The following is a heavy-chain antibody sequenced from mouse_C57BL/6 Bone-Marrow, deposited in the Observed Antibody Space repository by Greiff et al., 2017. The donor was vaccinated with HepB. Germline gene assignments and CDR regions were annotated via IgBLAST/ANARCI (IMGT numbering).Heavy chain of an antibody. D-gene: IGHD2-5*01. CDR2: IGPANGNT. J-gene: IGHJ4*01. CDR3: AREESNYPLMDY. V-gene: IGHV14-3*01. CDR1: GFTITNTY. Sequence: VQLKQSVAELVRPGASVNLSCTASGFTITNTYMHWVNQGPEQGLEWIGMIGPANGNTKYASKFQVKATITADTSSNPAYLQLSILTSEDTAICYCAREESNYPLMDYWGQGTSVTVSS.